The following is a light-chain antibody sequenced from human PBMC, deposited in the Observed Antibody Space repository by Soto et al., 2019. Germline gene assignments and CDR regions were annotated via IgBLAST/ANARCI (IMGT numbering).Light chain of an antibody. V-gene: IGKV1-39*01. CDR1: QSSSSY. Sequence: DIQMTQSPSSLSASLGDRVTITCRTSQSSSSYLNGYQQKPGKAPKLLIYAASSLQSGDPSSFSGSGYGTDLPLTFSSLQPEDFATYYYQQSYSTPLTCRGRTKVEIK. CDR3: QQSYSTPLT. J-gene: IGKJ4*02. CDR2: AAS.